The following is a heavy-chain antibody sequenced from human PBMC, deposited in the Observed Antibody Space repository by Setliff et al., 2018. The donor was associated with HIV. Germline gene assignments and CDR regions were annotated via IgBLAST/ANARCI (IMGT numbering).Heavy chain of an antibody. CDR2: IIPIFGPA. Sequence: SVKVSCKASGGTVSSYAINWVRQAPGQGLEWMGGIIPIFGPANYAQKFQDRVTITTDESTSTAYMELSSLKSEDTAVYYCARVYQWLVFNYWGQGTLVTVSS. CDR1: GGTVSSYA. V-gene: IGHV1-69*05. J-gene: IGHJ4*02. CDR3: ARVYQWLVFNY. D-gene: IGHD6-19*01.